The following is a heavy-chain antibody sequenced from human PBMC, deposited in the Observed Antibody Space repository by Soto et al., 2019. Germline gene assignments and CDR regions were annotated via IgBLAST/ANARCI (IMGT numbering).Heavy chain of an antibody. D-gene: IGHD5-12*01. Sequence: PSGTLSLTCAVSGGSISSYDWSWIRQPPGKGLEWIGYIYYSGSTNYNPSLKSRVTISVDTSKNQFSLKLSSVTAADTAVYYCARDFGMATIANYYYGMDVWGQGTTVTVSS. CDR2: IYYSGST. CDR3: ARDFGMATIANYYYGMDV. CDR1: GGSISSYD. J-gene: IGHJ6*02. V-gene: IGHV4-59*01.